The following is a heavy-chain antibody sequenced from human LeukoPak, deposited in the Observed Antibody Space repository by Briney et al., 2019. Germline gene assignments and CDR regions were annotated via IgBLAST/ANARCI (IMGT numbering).Heavy chain of an antibody. D-gene: IGHD1-14*01. CDR1: GGSFSGYY. Sequence: PSETLSLTCAVYGGSFSGYYWSWIRQPPGKGLEWIGEINHSGSTNYNPSLKSRVTISVDTSKNQFSLKLSSVTAADTAVYYCARGLRRSPWWFDPWGQGTLVTVSS. CDR2: INHSGST. J-gene: IGHJ5*02. V-gene: IGHV4-34*01. CDR3: ARGLRRSPWWFDP.